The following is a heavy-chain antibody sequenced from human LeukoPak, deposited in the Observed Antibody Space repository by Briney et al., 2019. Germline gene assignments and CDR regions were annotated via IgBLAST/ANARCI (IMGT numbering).Heavy chain of an antibody. V-gene: IGHV3-23*01. J-gene: IGHJ4*02. Sequence: GGSLRLSCAAPGFSFSSYAMTWVRQAPGKGLEWVSTISGSGSSTYYADSVQGRFIISRDNSDNTLYLQMSSLRADDTAIYYCAKGNCNSGSRCIDYWGQGTLVTVSS. D-gene: IGHD2/OR15-2a*01. CDR2: ISGSGSST. CDR3: AKGNCNSGSRCIDY. CDR1: GFSFSSYA.